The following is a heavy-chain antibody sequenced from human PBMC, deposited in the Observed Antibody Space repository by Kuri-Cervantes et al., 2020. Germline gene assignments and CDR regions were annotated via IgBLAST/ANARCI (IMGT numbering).Heavy chain of an antibody. J-gene: IGHJ4*02. V-gene: IGHV3-23*01. CDR2: ISGSGGST. Sequence: GGSLRLSCAASEFSFSNYAMSWVRQAPGKGLEWVSAISGSGGSTYYADSVKGRFTISRDNAKNSLYLQMNSLRAEDTAVYYCARVKWEYSSGWHLDYWGQGTLVTVSS. D-gene: IGHD6-19*01. CDR3: ARVKWEYSSGWHLDY. CDR1: EFSFSNYA.